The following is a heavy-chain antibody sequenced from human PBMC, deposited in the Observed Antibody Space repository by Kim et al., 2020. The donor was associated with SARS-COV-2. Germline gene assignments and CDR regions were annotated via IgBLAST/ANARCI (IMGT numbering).Heavy chain of an antibody. CDR1: GFTFSDYY. CDR3: ARVGYDYVWGSYRDYCYYYGMDV. V-gene: IGHV3-11*05. D-gene: IGHD3-16*02. CDR2: ISSSSSYT. J-gene: IGHJ6*02. Sequence: GGSLRISCAASGFTFSDYYMSWIRQAPGKGLEWVSYISSSSSYTNYADSVKGRFTISSDNAKNSPYLQMNSVRAEDTAVYYCARVGYDYVWGSYRDYCYYYGMDVWGQGTTVTVSS.